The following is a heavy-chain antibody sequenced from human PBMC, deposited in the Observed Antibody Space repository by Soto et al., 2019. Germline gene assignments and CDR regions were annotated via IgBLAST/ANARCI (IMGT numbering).Heavy chain of an antibody. D-gene: IGHD6-13*01. J-gene: IGHJ6*02. Sequence: QVQLVQSGAEVKKPGSSVKVSCKASGGTFSSYAISWVRQAPGQGLEWMGGIIPIFGTADYAQKFQGRVKITADESTSTAYMELSSLRSEDTDVYYCARGEYQYLYSSSWQENYCYYYGMDVWGQGTTVTVSS. CDR2: IIPIFGTA. CDR3: ARGEYQYLYSSSWQENYCYYYGMDV. V-gene: IGHV1-69*01. CDR1: GGTFSSYA.